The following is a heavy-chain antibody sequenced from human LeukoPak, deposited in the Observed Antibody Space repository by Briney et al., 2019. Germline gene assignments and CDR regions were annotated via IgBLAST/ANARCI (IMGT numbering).Heavy chain of an antibody. CDR2: IHPSGGTT. V-gene: IGHV1-46*01. J-gene: IGHJ4*02. CDR1: GYTFTNFY. Sequence: GASVKVSCKASGYTFTNFYIHWVRQAPGQGLEWMGIIHPSGGTTSYAQKFQGRVTLTRDTSTSTVYMEVSSLRSEDTAVYYCARDSSNSIDYWGQGTLVFVSS. D-gene: IGHD1-1*01. CDR3: ARDSSNSIDY.